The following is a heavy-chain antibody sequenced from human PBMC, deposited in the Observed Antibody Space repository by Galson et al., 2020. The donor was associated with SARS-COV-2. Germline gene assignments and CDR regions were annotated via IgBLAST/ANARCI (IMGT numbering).Heavy chain of an antibody. CDR2: IKIKANNYAT. V-gene: IGHV3-73*01. CDR1: GFTFSGSA. D-gene: IGHD2-2*01. CDR3: TIGYCSSITFYPRFDP. J-gene: IGHJ5*02. Sequence: GGSLRLSCAASGFTFSGSAIHWVRQASGKGLEWVGRIKIKANNYATAYAASVKGRFTLSRDDSKNTAYLQMNSLRSEDTAVYYCTIGYCSSITFYPRFDPWGQGTLFTVSS.